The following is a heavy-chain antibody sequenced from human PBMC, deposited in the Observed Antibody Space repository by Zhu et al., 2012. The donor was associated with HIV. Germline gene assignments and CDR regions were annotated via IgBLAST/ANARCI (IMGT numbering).Heavy chain of an antibody. V-gene: IGHV4-59*01. CDR2: SHYSGTT. CDR1: DGSISSYY. J-gene: IGHJ3*02. Sequence: QVQLQESGPGLVKPSETLSLTCTVSDGSISSYYWSWIRQPPGKGLEWIGHSHYSGTTNYNPSLRRRVTISVETSKNHISLKLSSVTAADTAVYYCVRNWDYDSSGYSDVFDMWGQGDKWSPSLQ. D-gene: IGHD3-22*01. CDR3: VRNWDYDSSGYSDVFDM.